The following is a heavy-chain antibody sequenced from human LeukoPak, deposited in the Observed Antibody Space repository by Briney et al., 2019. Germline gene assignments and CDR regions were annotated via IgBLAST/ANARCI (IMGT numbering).Heavy chain of an antibody. CDR1: GFTFSSYE. V-gene: IGHV3-48*03. CDR2: ISSSGSTI. CDR3: ARDELSADYYDSSGYYPFDF. D-gene: IGHD3-22*01. J-gene: IGHJ4*02. Sequence: GGYLRLSCAASGFTFSSYEMNWVRQAPGKGLEWVSYISSSGSTIYYADSVKGRFTISRDNAKNSLYLQMNSLRAEDTAVYYRARDELSADYYDSSGYYPFDFWGQGTVATVSS.